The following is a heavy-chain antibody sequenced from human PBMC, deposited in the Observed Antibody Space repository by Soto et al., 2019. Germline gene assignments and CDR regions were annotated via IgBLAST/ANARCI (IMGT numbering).Heavy chain of an antibody. D-gene: IGHD7-27*01. J-gene: IGHJ6*03. Sequence: GGSLRLSYATSGFILSDCAMNWVRQATGKWLEWVSYISSSSSVIDYADSVKGRFTVSRDNARNSLYLQMNSLRAEDTAVYYCARDLSWGSNWYYYMDVWGKGTTVTVSS. CDR1: GFILSDCA. CDR2: ISSSSSVI. V-gene: IGHV3-48*01. CDR3: ARDLSWGSNWYYYMDV.